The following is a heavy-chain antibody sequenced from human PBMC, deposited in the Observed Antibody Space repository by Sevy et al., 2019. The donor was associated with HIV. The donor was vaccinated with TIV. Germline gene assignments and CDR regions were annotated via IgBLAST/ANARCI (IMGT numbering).Heavy chain of an antibody. V-gene: IGHV1-18*04. CDR2: VSGYNANA. CDR1: GYTFTSYG. Sequence: ASVKVSCKASGYTFTSYGISWVRQAPGHGLEWMGWVSGYNANANYAQRFQGRVTMTSDTSTSTAYMELRSLTSDDTAFYYSVKDWAHSGRYDCFDPWGQGTLVTVSS. D-gene: IGHD1-26*01. CDR3: VKDWAHSGRYDCFDP. J-gene: IGHJ5*02.